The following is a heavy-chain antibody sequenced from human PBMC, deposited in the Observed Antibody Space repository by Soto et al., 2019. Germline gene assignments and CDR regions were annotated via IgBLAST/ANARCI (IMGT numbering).Heavy chain of an antibody. CDR1: GGSFSGYY. D-gene: IGHD4-17*01. CDR2: INHSGST. J-gene: IGHJ4*02. V-gene: IGHV4-34*01. CDR3: ARDQSVTTPEEFAY. Sequence: SETLSLTCAVYGGSFSGYYWSWIRQPPGKGLEWIGEINHSGSTNYNPSLKSRVTISVDTSKNQFSLKLSSVTAADTAVYYCARDQSVTTPEEFAYWGQGTLVTVSS.